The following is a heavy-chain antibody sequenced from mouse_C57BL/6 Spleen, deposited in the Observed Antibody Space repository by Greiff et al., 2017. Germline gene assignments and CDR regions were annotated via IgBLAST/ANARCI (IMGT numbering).Heavy chain of an antibody. CDR3: ARAGYYYGSSSCFAY. V-gene: IGHV1-50*01. J-gene: IGHJ3*01. CDR2: IDPSDSYT. D-gene: IGHD1-1*01. CDR1: GYTFTSYW. Sequence: QVQLQQPGAELVKPGASVKLSCKASGYTFTSYWMQWVKQRPGQGLEWIGEIDPSDSYTNYNQKFKGKATLTVEPSTSTAYMQRSSLTSEDAAVYCCARAGYYYGSSSCFAYWGQGTLVTVSA.